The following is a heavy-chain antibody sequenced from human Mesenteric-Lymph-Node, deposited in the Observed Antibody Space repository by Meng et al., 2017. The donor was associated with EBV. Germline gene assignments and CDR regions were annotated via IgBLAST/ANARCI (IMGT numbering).Heavy chain of an antibody. V-gene: IGHV6-1*01. CDR2: TYYRSKWYN. Sequence: HLELSGPGLVKPPQTLSLTCAISGDSVSSNNAAWNWIRQSPSRGLEWLGRTYYRSKWYNDFAVSVKSRITINPDTSKNQLSLQLKSVTPEDTAVYYCARDGPYGSGSYFDYWGQGTLVTVSS. CDR1: GDSVSSNNAA. D-gene: IGHD3-10*01. CDR3: ARDGPYGSGSYFDY. J-gene: IGHJ4*02.